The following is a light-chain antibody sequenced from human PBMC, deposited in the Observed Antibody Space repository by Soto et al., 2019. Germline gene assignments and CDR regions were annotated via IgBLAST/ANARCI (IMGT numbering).Light chain of an antibody. CDR3: QHYNDYPWT. V-gene: IGKV1-5*03. CDR1: QGISSY. J-gene: IGKJ1*01. Sequence: IQLTQSPSSLSASVGDRVTITCRASQGISSYLAWYQQKPGKAPKLLIYKASRLESGVPSRFSGNGSGTEFTLTISGLQPDDFATYYCQHYNDYPWTFGQGTKVDIK. CDR2: KAS.